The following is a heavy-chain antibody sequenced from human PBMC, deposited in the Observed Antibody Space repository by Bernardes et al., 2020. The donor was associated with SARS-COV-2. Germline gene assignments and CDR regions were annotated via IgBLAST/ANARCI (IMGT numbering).Heavy chain of an antibody. Sequence: SETLSLTCTVSGGSISSSPYYWGWIRQPPGKELEWIGSIYASGSTYYNPSLKSPFTISVDMSKNQFSLKLSSVTAADTAVYYCARDGRYCSSTSCDAFDIWGQGTMVTVSS. V-gene: IGHV4-39*02. J-gene: IGHJ3*02. CDR3: ARDGRYCSSTSCDAFDI. D-gene: IGHD2-2*01. CDR2: IYASGST. CDR1: GGSISSSPYY.